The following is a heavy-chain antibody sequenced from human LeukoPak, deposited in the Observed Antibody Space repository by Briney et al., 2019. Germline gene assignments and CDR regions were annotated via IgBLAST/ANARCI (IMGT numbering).Heavy chain of an antibody. CDR2: IIPIFGTA. V-gene: IGHV1-69*01. D-gene: IGHD3-3*01. J-gene: IGHJ5*02. CDR3: ALGRHYDFWSGSAYNWFDP. Sequence: RASVKVSCKASGGTFSSYAISWVRQAPGQGLEWMGGIIPIFGTANYAQKFQGRVTITPDESTSTAYMELSSLRSEDTAVYYCALGRHYDFWSGSAYNWFDPWGQGTLVTVSS. CDR1: GGTFSSYA.